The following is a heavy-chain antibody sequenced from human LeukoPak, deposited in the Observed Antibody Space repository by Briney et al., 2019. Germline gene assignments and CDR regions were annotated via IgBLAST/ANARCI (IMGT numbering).Heavy chain of an antibody. V-gene: IGHV3-23*01. J-gene: IGHJ6*03. CDR1: GFTFSSYA. D-gene: IGHD3-10*01. Sequence: GGSLRLSCAASGFTFSSYAMSWVRQAPGKGLEWVSAISGSGGSTYYADSVKGRFTISRDNAKNSLYLQMNSLRAEDTAVYYCARAIGYYYYYMDVWGKGTTVTVSS. CDR2: ISGSGGST. CDR3: ARAIGYYYYYMDV.